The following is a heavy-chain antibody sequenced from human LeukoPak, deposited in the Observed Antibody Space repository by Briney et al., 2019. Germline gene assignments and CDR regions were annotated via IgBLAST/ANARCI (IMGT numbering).Heavy chain of an antibody. CDR3: ARGTRSGSYYTPHWSGAEYFQH. CDR1: GGSISSGGYS. Sequence: PSETLSLTCAVSGGSISSGGYSWSWIRQPPGKGLEWIGYIYHSGSTYYNPSLKSRVTISVDRSKNQFSLKLSSVTAADTAVYYCARGTRSGSYYTPHWSGAEYFQHWGQGTLVTVSS. D-gene: IGHD1-26*01. J-gene: IGHJ1*01. CDR2: IYHSGST. V-gene: IGHV4-30-2*01.